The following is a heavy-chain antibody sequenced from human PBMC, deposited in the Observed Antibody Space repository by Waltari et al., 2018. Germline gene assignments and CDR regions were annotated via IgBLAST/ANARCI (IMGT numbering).Heavy chain of an antibody. V-gene: IGHV4-31*03. CDR2: IYYSGGT. J-gene: IGHJ4*02. CDR1: GGSISSGGYY. D-gene: IGHD4-17*01. Sequence: QVQLQESGPGLVKPSQTLSLTCTVSGGSISSGGYYWSWIRQHPGKGLEWIGYIYYSGGTYYNPSLKSRVTISVDTSKNQFSLKLSSVTAADTAVYYCARDGGDYGYGGIDYWGQGTLVTVSS. CDR3: ARDGGDYGYGGIDY.